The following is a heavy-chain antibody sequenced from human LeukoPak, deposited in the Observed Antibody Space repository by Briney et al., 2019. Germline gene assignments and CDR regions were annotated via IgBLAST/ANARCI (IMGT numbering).Heavy chain of an antibody. D-gene: IGHD1-26*01. CDR2: IYYSGST. J-gene: IGHJ4*02. CDR1: GGSLSSYY. Sequence: SETLSLTCTVSGGSLSSYYWSWIRQPPGKGLEWIGYIYYSGSTNYNPSLKSRVTISVDTSKNQFSLKLSSVTAADTAVYYCARVSPFVGGIVGASSIFDYWGQGTLVTVSS. CDR3: ARVSPFVGGIVGASSIFDY. V-gene: IGHV4-59*01.